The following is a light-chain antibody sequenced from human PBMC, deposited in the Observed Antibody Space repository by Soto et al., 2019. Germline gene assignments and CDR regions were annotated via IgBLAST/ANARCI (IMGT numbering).Light chain of an antibody. V-gene: IGLV2-14*01. Sequence: QSVLTQPASVSGSPGQSITISCTGTSSDVGGYTYVSWYQQHPGKAPKLMIYDVSNRLSGVSNRFSGSKSANTASLTISGLQAEDEADYYCSSYTTSSTPPYVFGTGTKFTVL. J-gene: IGLJ1*01. CDR3: SSYTTSSTPPYV. CDR2: DVS. CDR1: SSDVGGYTY.